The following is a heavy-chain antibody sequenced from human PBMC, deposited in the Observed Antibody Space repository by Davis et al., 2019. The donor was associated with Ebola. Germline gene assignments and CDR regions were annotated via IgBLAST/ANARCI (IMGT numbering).Heavy chain of an antibody. D-gene: IGHD6-13*01. CDR2: ISWNSGRI. V-gene: IGHV3-9*01. Sequence: GGSLRLSCAASGFTFDDYAMHWVRQAPGKGLEWVSGISWNSGRIGYADSVKGRFTISRDNAKNSLYLQMNSLRVEDTAVYYCAKSRIAAAVLQHFDYWGQGTLVTVSS. J-gene: IGHJ4*02. CDR1: GFTFDDYA. CDR3: AKSRIAAAVLQHFDY.